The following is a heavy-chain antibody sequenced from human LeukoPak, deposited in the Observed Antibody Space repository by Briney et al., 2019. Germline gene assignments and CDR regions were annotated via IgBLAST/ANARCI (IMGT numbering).Heavy chain of an antibody. V-gene: IGHV1-69*04. Sequence: ASVKVSCKASGGTFSSYAISWVRQAPGQGLEWMGRIIPILGIANYAQKFQGRVTITADKSTSTAYIELSRLRSEDTAVYYCARDRVEMATRHIDYWGQGTLVTVSS. J-gene: IGHJ4*02. CDR2: IIPILGIA. D-gene: IGHD5-24*01. CDR3: ARDRVEMATRHIDY. CDR1: GGTFSSYA.